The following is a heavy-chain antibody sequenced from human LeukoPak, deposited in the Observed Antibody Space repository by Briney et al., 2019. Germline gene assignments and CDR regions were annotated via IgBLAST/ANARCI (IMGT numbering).Heavy chain of an antibody. V-gene: IGHV3-23*01. CDR3: AKDVRVGGGGMDV. J-gene: IGHJ6*02. CDR2: VSDSGANK. D-gene: IGHD1-26*01. CDR1: GFTFSTYA. Sequence: GGSLRLSCAASGFTFSTYAMNWVRQAPGKGLEGVSLVSDSGANKHYADSVKGRFTISRDNSKNTLSLQMNSLRAEDTAVYYCAKDVRVGGGGMDVWGQGTPVTVSS.